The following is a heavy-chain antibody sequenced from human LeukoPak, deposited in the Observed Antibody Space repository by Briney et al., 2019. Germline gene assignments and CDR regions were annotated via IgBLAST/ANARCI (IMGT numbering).Heavy chain of an antibody. CDR3: AKCGTTCYANAFYI. J-gene: IGHJ3*02. Sequence: GGSLRLSCAASGFTFSSYAMTWVRQAPGKGLEWVSAISRSGGDTEYADSVKGRFTISRDNSKNTLYMQMNSLRAEDAAVYCCAKCGTTCYANAFYIWGQGTMVTVSS. CDR2: ISRSGGDT. CDR1: GFTFSSYA. V-gene: IGHV3-23*01. D-gene: IGHD2-2*01.